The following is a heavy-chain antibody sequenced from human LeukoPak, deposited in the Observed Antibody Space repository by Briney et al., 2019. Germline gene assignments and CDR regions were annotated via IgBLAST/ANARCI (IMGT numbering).Heavy chain of an antibody. CDR1: GYTFTGYY. J-gene: IGHJ4*02. Sequence: ASVKVSCKASGYTFTGYYMHWVRQAPGQGLEWMGWINPNSGGTNYAQKFQGRVTMTRDTSISTAYMELSRLRSDDTAVYYCARERYSSGYRLFFDYWGQGTLVTVSS. CDR3: ARERYSSGYRLFFDY. D-gene: IGHD6-25*01. CDR2: INPNSGGT. V-gene: IGHV1-2*02.